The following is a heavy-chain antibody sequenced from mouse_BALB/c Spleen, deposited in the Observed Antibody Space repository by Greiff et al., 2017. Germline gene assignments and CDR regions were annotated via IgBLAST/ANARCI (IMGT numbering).Heavy chain of an antibody. J-gene: IGHJ4*01. CDR1: GFTFSDYY. CDR2: ISDGGSYT. D-gene: IGHD2-1*01. V-gene: IGHV5-4*02. CDR3: AREYGNYDYAMDY. Sequence: EVKVVESGGGLVKPGGSLKLSCAASGFTFSDYYMYWVRQTPEKRLEWVATISDGGSYTYYPDSVKGRFTISRDNAKNNLYLQMSSLKSEDTAMYYCAREYGNYDYAMDYWGQGTSVTVSS.